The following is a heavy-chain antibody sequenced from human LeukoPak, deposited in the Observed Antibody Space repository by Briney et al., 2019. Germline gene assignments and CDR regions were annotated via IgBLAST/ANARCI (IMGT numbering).Heavy chain of an antibody. D-gene: IGHD3-16*02. CDR1: GGSISSSSHY. J-gene: IGHJ4*02. CDR3: ARGGPYPRGVDY. Sequence: SETLSLTCTVSGGSISSSSHYWGWIRQPPGKGLEWIGYIYYSGSTNYNPSLKSRVTISVDTSKNQFSLKLSSVTAADTAVYYCARGGPYPRGVDYWGQGTLVTVSS. CDR2: IYYSGST. V-gene: IGHV4-61*05.